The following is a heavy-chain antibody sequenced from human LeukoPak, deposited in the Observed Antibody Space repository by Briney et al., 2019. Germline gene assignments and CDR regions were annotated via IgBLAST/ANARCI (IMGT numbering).Heavy chain of an antibody. CDR2: ISHSGST. J-gene: IGHJ4*02. CDR3: ARGLGSSWYI. D-gene: IGHD6-13*01. Sequence: PSETLSLTCAVSGYSISSAYYWGWIRQPPGRGLVWIGSISHSGSTYYNPSLKSRVTISLDTSKNQFSLKLTSVTAADTAIYYCARGLGSSWYIWGQGTLVTVSS. CDR1: GYSISSAYY. V-gene: IGHV4-38-2*01.